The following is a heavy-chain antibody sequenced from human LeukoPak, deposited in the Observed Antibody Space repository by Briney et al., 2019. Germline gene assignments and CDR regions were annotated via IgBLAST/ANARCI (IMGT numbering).Heavy chain of an antibody. V-gene: IGHV3-21*04. D-gene: IGHD1-26*01. CDR3: ARRRNLYSGSYYPFDY. CDR1: GFKFSSYS. Sequence: GGSLRLSCAASGFKFSSYSMNWVRQAPGKGLEWVSSISTSSSYIYYADSVKGRFTISRDNAKNSLYLQMNSLRAEDTAMYYCARRRNLYSGSYYPFDYWGQGTLVTVSS. CDR2: ISTSSSYI. J-gene: IGHJ4*02.